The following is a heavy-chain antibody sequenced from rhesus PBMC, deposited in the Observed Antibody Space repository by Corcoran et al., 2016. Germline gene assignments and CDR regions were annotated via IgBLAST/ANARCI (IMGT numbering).Heavy chain of an antibody. CDR2: IYGSSGST. J-gene: IGHJ4*01. CDR3: ARVYYYDSGCFYY. CDR1: GYSISSTY. V-gene: IGHV4-147*01. D-gene: IGHD3-28*01. Sequence: QVPLQESGPGLVKPSETLSLTCAVSGYSISSTYWSWIHQPPGKGLEWIGYIYGSSGSTYDNPSLKDRVTISTDTSKNQFSLKLSSVTAADPAVYYCARVYYYDSGCFYYWGQGVLVTVSS.